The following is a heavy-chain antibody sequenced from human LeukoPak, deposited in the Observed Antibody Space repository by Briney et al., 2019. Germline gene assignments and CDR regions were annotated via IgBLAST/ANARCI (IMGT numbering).Heavy chain of an antibody. CDR1: GASFSAYY. Sequence: SETLSLTCAVYGASFSAYYCSWIRQPPGKGLEWIGEINHSGSTNYNPSLKSRVTISVDTSKNQFSLKLSSVTAADTAVYYCARGRHYYDSSGYYYNYWGQGTLVTVSS. CDR2: INHSGST. V-gene: IGHV4-34*01. J-gene: IGHJ4*02. D-gene: IGHD3-22*01. CDR3: ARGRHYYDSSGYYYNY.